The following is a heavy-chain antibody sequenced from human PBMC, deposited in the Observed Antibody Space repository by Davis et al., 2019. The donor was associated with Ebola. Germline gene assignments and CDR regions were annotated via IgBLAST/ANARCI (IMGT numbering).Heavy chain of an antibody. V-gene: IGHV4-59*12. D-gene: IGHD2-8*01. Sequence: SETLSLTCTVSGGSISSYYWSWIRQPPGKGLEWIGYIYYSGSTNYNPSLKSRVTISLDTSKNQFSLKLRSVTAADTAVYYCARDLIRTPFDYWGQGTLVTVSS. J-gene: IGHJ4*02. CDR3: ARDLIRTPFDY. CDR2: IYYSGST. CDR1: GGSISSYY.